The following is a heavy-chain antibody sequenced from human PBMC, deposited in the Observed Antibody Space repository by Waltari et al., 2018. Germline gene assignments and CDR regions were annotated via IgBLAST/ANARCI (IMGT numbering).Heavy chain of an antibody. Sequence: EVQLVESGGGLIQPGGSLRLSCAASGFTVSSNYMSWVRQAPGKGLELVSVIYSGGSTYYADSVKGRFTISRDNSKNTLYLQMNSLRAEDTAVYYCARETVRGVIRRGYWGQGTLVTVSS. CDR3: ARETVRGVIRRGY. J-gene: IGHJ4*02. V-gene: IGHV3-53*01. CDR1: GFTVSSNY. CDR2: IYSGGST. D-gene: IGHD3-10*01.